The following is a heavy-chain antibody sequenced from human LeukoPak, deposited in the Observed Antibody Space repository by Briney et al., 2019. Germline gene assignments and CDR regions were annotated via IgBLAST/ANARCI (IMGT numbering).Heavy chain of an antibody. J-gene: IGHJ3*02. Sequence: GGSLRLSCAASGFTFSSYSMNWVRQAPGKGLEWVSYISSSSSTIYYADSVKGRFTISRDNAKNSLYLQMNSLRAEDTAVYYCAREGTTYHDAFDIWGQGTMVTVSS. D-gene: IGHD1-1*01. CDR2: ISSSSSTI. V-gene: IGHV3-48*04. CDR3: AREGTTYHDAFDI. CDR1: GFTFSSYS.